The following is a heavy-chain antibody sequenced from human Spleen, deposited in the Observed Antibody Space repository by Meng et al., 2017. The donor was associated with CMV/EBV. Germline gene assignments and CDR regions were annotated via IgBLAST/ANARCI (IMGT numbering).Heavy chain of an antibody. Sequence: SCAASGFIFSDYTMDWFRQAPGKGLEWVLSISSTSSDLYYADSIKGRFTISRDNAEKSLFLQMNSLRADDTAVYYCARERGMGVSDYWGQGTLVTVSS. CDR1: GFIFSDYT. CDR3: ARERGMGVSDY. D-gene: IGHD1-26*01. V-gene: IGHV3-21*01. J-gene: IGHJ4*02. CDR2: ISSTSSDL.